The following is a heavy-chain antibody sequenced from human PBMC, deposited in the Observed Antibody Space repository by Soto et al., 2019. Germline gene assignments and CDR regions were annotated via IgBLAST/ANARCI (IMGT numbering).Heavy chain of an antibody. CDR3: ARYGYRTDGYFDY. V-gene: IGHV1-46*01. D-gene: IGHD5-18*01. Sequence: GASVKVSCKASGYSFTSYYIHWVRQAPGQGLEWMGIINPSGGSTGYAQKFQGRVTMTRDTSTSTVYMELSSLRSEDTAVYYCARYGYRTDGYFDYWGLGTLVTVSS. J-gene: IGHJ4*02. CDR2: INPSGGST. CDR1: GYSFTSYY.